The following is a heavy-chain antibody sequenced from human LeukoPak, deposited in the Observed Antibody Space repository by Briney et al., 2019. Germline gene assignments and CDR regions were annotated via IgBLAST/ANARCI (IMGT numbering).Heavy chain of an antibody. CDR1: GYSISSGYN. V-gene: IGHV4-38-2*02. J-gene: IGHJ5*02. CDR3: ARTYINFSNYFDP. D-gene: IGHD4-11*01. CDR2: ISHTGST. Sequence: SETLSLTCTVSGYSISSGYNWGWVRQPPGKGLECIGSISHTGSTYYNPSLESRVTISLDTSNNQFSLEPSSVTAADTAVYYCARTYINFSNYFDPWGQGSLVTVSS.